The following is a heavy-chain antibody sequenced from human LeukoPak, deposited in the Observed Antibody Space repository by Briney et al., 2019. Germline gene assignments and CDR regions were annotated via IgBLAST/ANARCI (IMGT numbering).Heavy chain of an antibody. V-gene: IGHV4-30-4*07. J-gene: IGHJ5*02. CDR2: IHDSGST. Sequence: SETLSLTCAVSGDSISSGGYSWSWIRQTPGKGLEWIAYIHDSGSTYNNPSLKTRLSISIDTSKNQFSLRLNSVTAADTALYYCARVVAAAGNNWFDPWGQGTLVTVSS. D-gene: IGHD6-13*01. CDR1: GDSISSGGYS. CDR3: ARVVAAAGNNWFDP.